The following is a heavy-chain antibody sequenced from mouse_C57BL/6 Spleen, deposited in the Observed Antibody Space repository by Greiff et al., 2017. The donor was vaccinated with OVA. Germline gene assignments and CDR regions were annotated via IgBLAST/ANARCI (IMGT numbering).Heavy chain of an antibody. Sequence: VQLQQPGAELVRPGASVKLSCKASGYTFTSYWMPWVKQRPGQGLEWIGVIDPSDSYTNYNQKFKGKATLTVDTSSSTAYMQLSSLTSEDSAVYYCASYYYSGSSFDYWGQGTTLTVSS. D-gene: IGHD1-1*01. CDR3: ASYYYSGSSFDY. CDR2: IDPSDSYT. V-gene: IGHV1-59*01. CDR1: GYTFTSYW. J-gene: IGHJ2*01.